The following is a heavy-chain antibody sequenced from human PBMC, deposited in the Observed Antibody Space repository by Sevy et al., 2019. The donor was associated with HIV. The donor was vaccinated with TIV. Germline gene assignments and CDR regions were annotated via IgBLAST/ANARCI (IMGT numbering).Heavy chain of an antibody. CDR2: ISNSGSTI. V-gene: IGHV3-48*03. J-gene: IGHJ4*02. CDR3: ARYLPRSATTVAHFDY. CDR1: GFIFKSYE. Sequence: GGSLRLSCAASGFIFKSYEMSWVRQAPGKGLEWVSYISNSGSTIFFSDSVKGRLTISRNNTKNSVYLQMNSLRAEDTTVYYCARYLPRSATTVAHFDYWGRGTLVTVSS. D-gene: IGHD4-17*01.